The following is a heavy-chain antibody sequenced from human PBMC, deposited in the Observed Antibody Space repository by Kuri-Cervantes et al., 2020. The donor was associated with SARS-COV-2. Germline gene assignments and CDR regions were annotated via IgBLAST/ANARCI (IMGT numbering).Heavy chain of an antibody. CDR2: IYSGGST. CDR3: ARLLYGSGSYYKD. J-gene: IGHJ4*02. CDR1: GFTVSSNY. D-gene: IGHD3-10*01. V-gene: IGHV3-66*04. Sequence: GESLKISCAASGFTVSSNYMSWVRQAPGKGLELVSVIYSGGSTYYADSVKGRFTISRDNSKNSLYLQMNSLRAEDTAVYYCARLLYGSGSYYKDWGQGTLVTVSS.